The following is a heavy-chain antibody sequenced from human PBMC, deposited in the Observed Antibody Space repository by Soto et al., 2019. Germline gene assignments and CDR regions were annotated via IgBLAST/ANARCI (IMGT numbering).Heavy chain of an antibody. D-gene: IGHD3-3*01. CDR1: GFTFGDYA. Sequence: PGGSLRLACTASGFTFGDYAMSWFRQAPGKGLEWVGFIRSKAYGGTTEYAASVKGRFTISRDDSKSIAYLQMNSLKTEDTAVYYCTRVEDSIFGVVIQYLIDYWGQGTLVTVSS. J-gene: IGHJ4*02. V-gene: IGHV3-49*03. CDR2: IRSKAYGGTT. CDR3: TRVEDSIFGVVIQYLIDY.